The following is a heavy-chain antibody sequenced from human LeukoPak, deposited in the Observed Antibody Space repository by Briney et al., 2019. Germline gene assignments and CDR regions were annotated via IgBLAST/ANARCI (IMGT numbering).Heavy chain of an antibody. Sequence: SETLSLTCTVSGDSTSNFYWNWIRQSPGKALEWIGNIHYGGSSVYNPSLKSRGTISIDTSGRQFFLKLNSVTAADTAVYFCALAPNSNWFDFWGPGTLVTVSS. J-gene: IGHJ5*01. CDR2: IHYGGSS. CDR3: ALAPNSNWFDF. V-gene: IGHV4-59*03. D-gene: IGHD2-8*01. CDR1: GDSTSNFY.